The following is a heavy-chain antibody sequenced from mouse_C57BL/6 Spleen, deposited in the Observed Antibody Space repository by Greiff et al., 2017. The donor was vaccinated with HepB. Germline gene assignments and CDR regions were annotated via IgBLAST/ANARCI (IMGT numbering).Heavy chain of an antibody. CDR2: IYPGSGST. CDR1: GYTFTSYW. Sequence: QVQLKESGAELVKPGASVKMSCKASGYTFTSYWITWVKQRPGQGLEWIGDIYPGSGSTNYNEKFKSKATLTVDTSSSTAYMQLSSLTSEDSAVYYCARWSVGFAYWGQGTLVTVSA. J-gene: IGHJ3*01. CDR3: ARWSVGFAY. V-gene: IGHV1-55*01.